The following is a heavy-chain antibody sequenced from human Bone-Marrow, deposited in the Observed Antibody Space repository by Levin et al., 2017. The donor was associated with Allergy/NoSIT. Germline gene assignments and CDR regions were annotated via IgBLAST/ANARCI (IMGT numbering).Heavy chain of an antibody. CDR2: LSKTGATT. V-gene: IGHV3-23*01. J-gene: IGHJ4*02. D-gene: IGHD1-1*01. CDR3: AKGDWNAN. Sequence: PGGSLRLSCAASGFTFSNSAMSWVRQAPGKGLEWVSTLSKTGATTYYADSVKGRFTISRDNSKSTLSLQMDSLRADDTAVYCCAKGDWNANWGQGTLVTVSS. CDR1: GFTFSNSA.